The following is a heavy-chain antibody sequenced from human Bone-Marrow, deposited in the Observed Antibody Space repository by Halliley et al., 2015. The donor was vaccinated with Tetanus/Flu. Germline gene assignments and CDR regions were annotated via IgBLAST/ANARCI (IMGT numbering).Heavy chain of an antibody. J-gene: IGHJ5*02. CDR3: ARGSEIERWLQFGGLDP. CDR1: GASISSYY. Sequence: TLSLTCSVSGASISSYYWSWVRQPPGKGLEWIGFISNSGSTDSNPSLKSRVTMSMDTSKNQFSLNLRSVTAADTAVYYCARGSEIERWLQFGGLDPWGQGTQVTVSS. CDR2: ISNSGST. V-gene: IGHV4-59*01. D-gene: IGHD2-15*01.